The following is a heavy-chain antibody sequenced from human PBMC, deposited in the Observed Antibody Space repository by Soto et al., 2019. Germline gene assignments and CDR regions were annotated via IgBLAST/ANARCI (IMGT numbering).Heavy chain of an antibody. Sequence: SETLSLTCTVSGGSVSSGVYYWSWIRHHPGKGLEWIGYIYYSGSTYYNPSLKSRVTISVDTSENEFSLKLISVTAADTAVYYCASLYCSSTSCQGWFDPWGQGTLVTVSS. V-gene: IGHV4-31*03. J-gene: IGHJ5*02. CDR3: ASLYCSSTSCQGWFDP. CDR2: IYYSGST. CDR1: GGSVSSGVYY. D-gene: IGHD2-2*01.